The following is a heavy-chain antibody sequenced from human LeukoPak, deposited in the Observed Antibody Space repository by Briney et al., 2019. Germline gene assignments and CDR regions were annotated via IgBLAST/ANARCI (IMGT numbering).Heavy chain of an antibody. CDR1: GFTVSSNY. V-gene: IGHV3-53*01. CDR3: ARSTVTTVTRYYMDV. J-gene: IGHJ6*03. D-gene: IGHD4-17*01. CDR2: IYSGGSA. Sequence: PGGSLRLSCAASGFTVSSNYMSWVRQAPGKGLEWVSVIYSGGSAYYADSVKGRFTISRDNSKNTLYLQMNSLRAEDTAVYYCARSTVTTVTRYYMDVWGKGTTVTISS.